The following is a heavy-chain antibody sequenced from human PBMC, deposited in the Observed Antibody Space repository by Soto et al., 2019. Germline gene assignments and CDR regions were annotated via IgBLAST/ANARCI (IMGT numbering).Heavy chain of an antibody. J-gene: IGHJ4*02. CDR1: DVTLTSVW. Sequence: GSPGLSCAVPDVTLTSVWMNWVRQAPGKGPEWVARIKSKIDGGTTDYAAPVKGRFTISRDDSENTLYLQTNSLKTEDTAVYYCSHGYYQYFDSWGQG. D-gene: IGHD5-18*01. V-gene: IGHV3-15*07. CDR3: SHGYYQYFDS. CDR2: IKSKIDGGTT.